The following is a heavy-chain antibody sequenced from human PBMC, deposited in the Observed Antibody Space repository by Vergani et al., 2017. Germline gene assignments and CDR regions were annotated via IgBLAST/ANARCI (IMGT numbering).Heavy chain of an antibody. V-gene: IGHV3-11*05. D-gene: IGHD3-16*02. CDR3: AANPNYDYVWGSYRLFDY. Sequence: QVQLVESGGGLVKPGGSLRLSCAASGFTFSDYYMSWIRQAPGKGLEWVSYISSSSSYTNYADSVKGRFTISRDNAKNSLYLQMNSLRAEDTAVYYCAANPNYDYVWGSYRLFDYWGQGTLVTVSS. J-gene: IGHJ4*02. CDR1: GFTFSDYY. CDR2: ISSSSSYT.